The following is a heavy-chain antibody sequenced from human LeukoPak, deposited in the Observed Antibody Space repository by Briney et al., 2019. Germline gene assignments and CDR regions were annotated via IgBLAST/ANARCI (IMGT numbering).Heavy chain of an antibody. CDR2: MNPNSGNT. D-gene: IGHD3-22*01. CDR3: ARGPRSLYYYDSSGYSAHPIDY. Sequence: GSVKVSCKASGYTFTSYDINWVRQATGQGLEWMGWMNPNSGNTGYAQKFQGRVTMTRNTSISTAYMELSSLRSEDTAVYYCARGPRSLYYYDSSGYSAHPIDYWGQGTLVTVSS. CDR1: GYTFTSYD. V-gene: IGHV1-8*01. J-gene: IGHJ4*02.